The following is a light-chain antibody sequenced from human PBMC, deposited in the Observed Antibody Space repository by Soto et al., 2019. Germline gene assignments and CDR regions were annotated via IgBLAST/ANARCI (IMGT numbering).Light chain of an antibody. CDR1: SSNIGSNT. J-gene: IGLJ3*02. CDR2: SNS. V-gene: IGLV1-44*01. Sequence: QSVLTQPPSASGTPGQRVTISCSGSSSNIGSNTVNWYQHLPGTAPKLLISSNSIRPSGVPDRFSASKSGISASLAITGLQAEDEADYYCQSFDNILSGRVFGGGTKLTVL. CDR3: QSFDNILSGRV.